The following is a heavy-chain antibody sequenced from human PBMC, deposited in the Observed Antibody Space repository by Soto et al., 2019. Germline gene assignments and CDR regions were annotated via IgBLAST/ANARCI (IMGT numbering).Heavy chain of an antibody. CDR3: ARGPADYDFWSGYYSRGAFDI. CDR1: GYTFTSYD. CDR2: MNPNSGNT. V-gene: IGHV1-8*01. J-gene: IGHJ3*02. D-gene: IGHD3-3*01. Sequence: VASVKVSCKASGYTFTSYDINWVRQATGQGLEWMGWMNPNSGNTGYAQKFQGRVTMTRNTSISTAYMELSSLRSEDTAVYYCARGPADYDFWSGYYSRGAFDIWGQGTMVTVS.